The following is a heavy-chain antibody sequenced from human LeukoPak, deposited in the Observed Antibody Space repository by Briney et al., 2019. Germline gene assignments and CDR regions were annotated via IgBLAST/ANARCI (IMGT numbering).Heavy chain of an antibody. V-gene: IGHV3-33*08. CDR1: GFTFSSYW. CDR3: ARDGLTMIATPYYFDY. D-gene: IGHD3-22*01. CDR2: IWYDGSNK. Sequence: GGSLRLSCAVSGFTFSSYWMDWVRQAPGKGLEWVAVIWYDGSNKYYADSVKGRFTISRDNSKNTLYLQMNSLRAEDTAVYYCARDGLTMIATPYYFDYWGQGTLVTVSS. J-gene: IGHJ4*02.